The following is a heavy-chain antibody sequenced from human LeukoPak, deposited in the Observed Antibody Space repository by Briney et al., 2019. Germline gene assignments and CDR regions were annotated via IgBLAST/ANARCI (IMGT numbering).Heavy chain of an antibody. V-gene: IGHV3-30-3*01. CDR3: ARGGVVNGKYYFDY. D-gene: IGHD2-21*01. CDR1: GFTFSSYA. CDR2: ISYDGSNK. J-gene: IGHJ4*02. Sequence: QTGGSLRLSCAASGFTFSSYAMHWVRQAPGKGLEWVAVISYDGSNKYYADSVKGRFTISRDNARNSLYLQVNSLRAEDTALYYCARGGVVNGKYYFDYWGQGTLVTVSS.